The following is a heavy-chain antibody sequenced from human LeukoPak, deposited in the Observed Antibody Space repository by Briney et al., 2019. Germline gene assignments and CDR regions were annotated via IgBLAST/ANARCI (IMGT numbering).Heavy chain of an antibody. CDR3: AKDDAWLQFGD. Sequence: GGSLRLSCAVSGFTFSSYVMSWVRQAPGKGLEWVSGISPNGVITYYADSVKGRFTISRDNSKGTVYLQMNSLRPEDTAVYYCAKDDAWLQFGDWGRGTLVTVSS. J-gene: IGHJ4*02. CDR1: GFTFSSYV. V-gene: IGHV3-23*01. CDR2: ISPNGVIT. D-gene: IGHD5-24*01.